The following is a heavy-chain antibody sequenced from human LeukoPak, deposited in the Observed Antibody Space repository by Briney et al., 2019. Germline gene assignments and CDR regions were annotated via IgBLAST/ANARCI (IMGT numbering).Heavy chain of an antibody. CDR2: IKEDGSDK. CDR3: ATLAFDS. D-gene: IGHD3-3*02. CDR1: GFTFSRSW. Sequence: GGSLRLSCTASGFTFSRSWTHWVRQAPGKGLEWVADIKEDGSDKYYGDSVKGRFTISRDNAKNSVYLQMNSLSPEDTAIYFCATLAFDSWGRGTLVTVSS. V-gene: IGHV3-7*01. J-gene: IGHJ4*02.